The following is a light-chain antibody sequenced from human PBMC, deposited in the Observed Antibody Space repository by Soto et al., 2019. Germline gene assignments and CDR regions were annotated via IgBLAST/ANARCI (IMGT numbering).Light chain of an antibody. CDR1: SSDVGGYNY. V-gene: IGLV2-8*01. Sequence: QSGLTQPPSASGSPGQSVTISCTGTSSDVGGYNYVSWYQQRPGKAPKLMIYEVSKRPSGVPDRFSGSKSGNTASLTVSGLQAEDEADYYCSSYAGSNNFGVFGTGTKVTVL. J-gene: IGLJ1*01. CDR2: EVS. CDR3: SSYAGSNNFGV.